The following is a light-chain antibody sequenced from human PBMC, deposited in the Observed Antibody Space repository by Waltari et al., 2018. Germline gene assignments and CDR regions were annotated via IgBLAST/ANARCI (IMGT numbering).Light chain of an antibody. CDR2: AAS. CDR3: QKADSFPPYT. Sequence: DIQMTQSPSSVSASVGDTVTIICRASRYFNNWLAWFQQKPGKTPKLLISAASSLRSGVPSRFSGSGFGTDFTLTISNLQPEDFAIYYCQKADSFPPYTFGQGTKVEIQ. J-gene: IGKJ2*01. V-gene: IGKV1-12*01. CDR1: RYFNNW.